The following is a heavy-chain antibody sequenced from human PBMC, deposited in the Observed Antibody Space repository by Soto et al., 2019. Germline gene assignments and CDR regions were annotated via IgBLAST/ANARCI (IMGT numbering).Heavy chain of an antibody. V-gene: IGHV1-69*06. CDR2: IVGVSGER. J-gene: IGHJ4*02. CDR3: AILPQSGTYFRYDF. Sequence: QVRLVQSEAEVKKPGSSVRVSCKASGVTFTTYAYNWVRQAPGRGLEWLGGIVGVSGERKYAQQFQDRVTITADKSTGTTHLDFSRLTSADTAVYYCAILPQSGTYFRYDFWGQGTVVTVSS. CDR1: GVTFTTYA. D-gene: IGHD6-25*01.